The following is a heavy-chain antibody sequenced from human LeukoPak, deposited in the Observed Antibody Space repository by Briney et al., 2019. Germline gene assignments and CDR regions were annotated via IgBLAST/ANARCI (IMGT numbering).Heavy chain of an antibody. CDR2: ISAYNGNT. J-gene: IGHJ4*02. D-gene: IGHD2-2*01. CDR1: GYTFTSYV. V-gene: IGHV1-18*01. Sequence: ASVKVSCKASGYTFTSYVISWVRQAPGQGLDWMGWISAYNGNTNYAQKLQGRVTMTTDTSTSTAYMELRSLRPDDTAVYYRARTGGIVVVPAANYWGQGTLVTVSS. CDR3: ARTGGIVVVPAANY.